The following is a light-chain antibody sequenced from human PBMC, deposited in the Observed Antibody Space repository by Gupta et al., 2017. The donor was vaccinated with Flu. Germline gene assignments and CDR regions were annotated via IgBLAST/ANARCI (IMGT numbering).Light chain of an antibody. CDR1: SNNVGNEG. CDR3: SAWDSSLRAWV. CDR2: RNN. Sequence: QAGLTQPPSVSKGLRQTATLTCTGNSNNVGNEGASWLQQHQGHPPKLLSCRNNNRPSGISERFSASRSGNTDSRTITGLQPEDEADYDCSAWDSSLRAWVFGGGTKLTVL. J-gene: IGLJ3*02. V-gene: IGLV10-54*04.